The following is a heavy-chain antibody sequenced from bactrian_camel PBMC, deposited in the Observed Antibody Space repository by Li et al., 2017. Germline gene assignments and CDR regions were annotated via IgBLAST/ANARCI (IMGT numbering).Heavy chain of an antibody. CDR1: GVRYRRYC. D-gene: IGHD6*01. V-gene: IGHV3S54*01. CDR2: VHTLSDAT. J-gene: IGHJ4*01. CDR3: VTGVSWYEEYNN. Sequence: HVQLVESGGGSVQAGGSLRLSCAASGVRYRRYCMGWFRQDPGKEREFVAAVHTLSDATYFTDSVKGRFTISRDNAKITVYLQMASLKSEDTALYYCVTGVSWYEEYNNWGQGTQVTVS.